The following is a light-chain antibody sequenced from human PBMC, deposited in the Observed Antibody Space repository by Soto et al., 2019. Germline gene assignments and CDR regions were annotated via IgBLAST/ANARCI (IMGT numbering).Light chain of an antibody. Sequence: IQMTQSPSSLSESVGDRVTITCRASQYVDTYLNWYQQKPGKAPKLLIYGASSLQSGVPSRFSGIGSGTDFTLTISSLQPEDSATYYCQQSYRTPRSFGQGTKVEVK. CDR2: GAS. CDR3: QQSYRTPRS. J-gene: IGKJ1*01. V-gene: IGKV1-39*01. CDR1: QYVDTY.